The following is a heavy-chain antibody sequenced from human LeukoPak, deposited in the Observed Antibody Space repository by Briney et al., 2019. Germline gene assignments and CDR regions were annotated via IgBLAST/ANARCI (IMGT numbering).Heavy chain of an antibody. Sequence: GGSLRLSCAASGFTFSSYAMHWVRQAPGKGLEWVAVISYDGSNKYYADSVKGRFTISRDNSKNTLYPQMNSLRAEDTAVYYCASPLYGSSTSWDLEYWGQGTLVTVSS. V-gene: IGHV3-30-3*01. CDR1: GFTFSSYA. D-gene: IGHD2-2*01. J-gene: IGHJ4*02. CDR3: ASPLYGSSTSWDLEY. CDR2: ISYDGSNK.